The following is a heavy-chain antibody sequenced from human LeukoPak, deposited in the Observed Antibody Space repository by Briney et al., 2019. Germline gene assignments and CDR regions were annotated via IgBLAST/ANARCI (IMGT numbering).Heavy chain of an antibody. CDR3: ASHGVVTANFDY. D-gene: IGHD2-21*02. V-gene: IGHV4-59*01. J-gene: IGHJ4*02. CDR1: GASITSYY. Sequence: PSETLSLTCTVSGASITSYYWNWIREPPGKGLEWIGYMSYSGSSNYNPSLKTRVTISIDTSKNQFSLKLSSVTATDTAVYYCASHGVVTANFDYWGQGTLVTVSP. CDR2: MSYSGSS.